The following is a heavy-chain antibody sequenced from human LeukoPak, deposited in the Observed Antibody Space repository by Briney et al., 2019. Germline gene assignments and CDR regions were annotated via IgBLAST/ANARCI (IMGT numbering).Heavy chain of an antibody. CDR1: GGSISSDSYY. CDR3: ARGSLGYSGSYFKQSYYFDY. V-gene: IGHV4-39*07. Sequence: SETLSLTCTVSGGSISSDSYYWGWIRQPPGKGLEWIGSVYYSGSTNYNPSLKSRVTISVDTSKNQFSLKLSSVTAADTAVYYCARGSLGYSGSYFKQSYYFDYWGQGTLVTVSS. CDR2: VYYSGST. J-gene: IGHJ4*02. D-gene: IGHD1-26*01.